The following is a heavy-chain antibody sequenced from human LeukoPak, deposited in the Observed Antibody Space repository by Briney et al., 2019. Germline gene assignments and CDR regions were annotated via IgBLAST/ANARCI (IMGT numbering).Heavy chain of an antibody. V-gene: IGHV3-30-3*01. D-gene: IGHD2-15*01. CDR2: MSYDGSTK. Sequence: GGSLRLSCAASGFTFSSYAMHWVRQAPGKGLEWAALMSYDGSTKYYADSVKGRFTISRDTSQNALSLQMSSLRAEDTALYYCARGGYCSRGTCSHVFDYWGPGTLVTVSS. CDR1: GFTFSSYA. CDR3: ARGGYCSRGTCSHVFDY. J-gene: IGHJ4*02.